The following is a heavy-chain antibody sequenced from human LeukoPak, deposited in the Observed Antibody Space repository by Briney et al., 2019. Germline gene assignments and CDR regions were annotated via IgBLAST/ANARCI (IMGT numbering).Heavy chain of an antibody. CDR2: ISYDGSDK. CDR1: GFTFSSYA. V-gene: IGHV3-30*04. Sequence: PGRSLRLSCAASGFTFSSYAMQWVRQAPGKGLEWVAVISYDGSDKNYADSVKGRFIISRDNSKDTLYMQMNSLRAEDTAVYYCARAVYRRGGYYFDYWGQGILVSVSS. CDR3: ARAVYRRGGYYFDY. J-gene: IGHJ4*02. D-gene: IGHD6-19*01.